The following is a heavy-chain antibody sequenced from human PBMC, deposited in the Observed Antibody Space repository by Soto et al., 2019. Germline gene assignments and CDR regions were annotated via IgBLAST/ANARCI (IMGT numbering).Heavy chain of an antibody. Sequence: QVQLVESGGGVVQPGRSLRLSCAASGFTFSSYAMHWVRQAPGKGLEWVAVISYDGSNKYYADSVKGRFTISRDNSKNTLYLQMNSLRAEDTAVYYCARDEACLDTTWIQLWHDYYYGMDVWGQGTTVTVSS. J-gene: IGHJ6*02. CDR2: ISYDGSNK. CDR3: ARDEACLDTTWIQLWHDYYYGMDV. V-gene: IGHV3-30-3*01. D-gene: IGHD5-18*01. CDR1: GFTFSSYA.